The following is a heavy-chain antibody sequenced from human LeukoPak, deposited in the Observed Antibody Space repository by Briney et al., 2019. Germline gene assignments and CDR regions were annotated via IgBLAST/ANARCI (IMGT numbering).Heavy chain of an antibody. Sequence: SETLSLTCTVSDGSISTTSYYWGWIRQPPGKGLEWIGSIYYSGSTYYNPSLKSRVTISVDTSKNQFSLKLSSVTAVDTAVYYCAESLNCMDVWCQGTTVTVSS. J-gene: IGHJ6*02. CDR3: AESLNCMDV. V-gene: IGHV4-39*01. D-gene: IGHD1-7*01. CDR2: IYYSGST. CDR1: DGSISTTSYY.